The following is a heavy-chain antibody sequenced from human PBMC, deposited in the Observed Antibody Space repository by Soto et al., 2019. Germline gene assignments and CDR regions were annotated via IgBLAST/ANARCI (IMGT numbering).Heavy chain of an antibody. V-gene: IGHV1-18*01. CDR3: ARDREYNGWFDP. Sequence: ASVKVSCMASGYKFTSYGISWVRQAPGQGLEWMGWISAYNGNTNYAQKLQGRVTMTTDTSTSTAYMELRSLRSDDTAVYYCARDREYNGWFDPWGQGTLVTVSS. D-gene: IGHD6-6*01. J-gene: IGHJ5*02. CDR2: ISAYNGNT. CDR1: GYKFTSYG.